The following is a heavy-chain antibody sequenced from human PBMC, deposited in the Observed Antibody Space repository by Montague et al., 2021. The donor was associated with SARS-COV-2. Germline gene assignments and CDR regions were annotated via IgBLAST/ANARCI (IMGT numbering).Heavy chain of an antibody. CDR3: ARHRHITIFGVVIIPSWFDP. CDR1: GGSISSYY. V-gene: IGHV4-59*08. CDR2: IYYSGSN. D-gene: IGHD3-3*01. J-gene: IGHJ5*02. Sequence: SETLSLTCTVSGGSISSYYRSWIRQPSGKGLEWIGYIYYSGSNNYNTSLKSRVAISVDTSKNQFSLKLRSVTAADTAVYYCARHRHITIFGVVIIPSWFDPWGQGTLVTVSS.